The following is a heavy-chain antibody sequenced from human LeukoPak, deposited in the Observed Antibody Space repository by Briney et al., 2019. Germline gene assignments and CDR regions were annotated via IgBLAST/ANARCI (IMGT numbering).Heavy chain of an antibody. CDR3: ARNGVGGYNWFDP. D-gene: IGHD2-8*01. V-gene: IGHV4-39*01. CDR1: GGSISSSSYS. Sequence: SETLSLTCTVSGGSISSSSYSWGWIRQPPGKGLEWIGSIYYSGSTYYNPSLKSRVTISVDTSKNQFSLKLSSVTAADTAVYYCARNGVGGYNWFDPWGQGTLVTVSS. J-gene: IGHJ5*02. CDR2: IYYSGST.